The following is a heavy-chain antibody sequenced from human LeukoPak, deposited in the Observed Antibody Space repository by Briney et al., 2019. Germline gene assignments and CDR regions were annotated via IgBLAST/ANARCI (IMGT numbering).Heavy chain of an antibody. V-gene: IGHV3-23*01. D-gene: IGHD1-26*01. Sequence: GGSLRLSCAASGFTFSSYAMSWVRQAPGKGLEWVSAISGSGGSTYYADSVKGRFTISRDNSKNSLYLQTNSLRAEDTALYYCAKDIGLVGAMGVDYWGQGTLVTVSS. CDR1: GFTFSSYA. CDR2: ISGSGGST. CDR3: AKDIGLVGAMGVDY. J-gene: IGHJ4*02.